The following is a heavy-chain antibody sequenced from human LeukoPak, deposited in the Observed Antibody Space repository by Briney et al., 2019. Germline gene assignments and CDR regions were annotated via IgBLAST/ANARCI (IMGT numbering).Heavy chain of an antibody. CDR2: INPNGGTT. J-gene: IGHJ5*02. V-gene: IGHV1-46*01. CDR3: AGESPPNWFDP. Sequence: GASVKVSCKASGYTFTSYYMHWVRQAPGQGLEWMGIINPNGGTTSYAQKFQGRVTMTRDTSTSTVYMELSSLRSDDTAMYYCAGESPPNWFDPWGQGTLVTVSS. CDR1: GYTFTSYY.